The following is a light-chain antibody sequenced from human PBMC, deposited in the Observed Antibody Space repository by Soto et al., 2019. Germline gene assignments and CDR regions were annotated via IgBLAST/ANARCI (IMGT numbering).Light chain of an antibody. J-gene: IGLJ2*01. CDR1: NIGSKS. CDR2: DDT. V-gene: IGLV3-21*02. Sequence: SYELTQPPSVSVAPGQTARISCGGKNIGSKSVHWYQKKSGQAPVLVVYDDTDRPSGIPERFSGSNSGNTATLILSRVEGGDEADYYCQVWYSTSDHLVVFGGGTKLTVL. CDR3: QVWYSTSDHLVV.